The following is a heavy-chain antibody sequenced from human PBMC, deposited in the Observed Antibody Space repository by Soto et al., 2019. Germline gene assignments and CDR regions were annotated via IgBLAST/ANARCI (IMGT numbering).Heavy chain of an antibody. Sequence: SVKVSCKASGGSLSTNPISWVRQAPGQGLEWMGGTGSGTGPGNHAQKFQGRLTVTADKSTSTVYTELTNLSSEDTAVYYCARRHSGGFFRFFDSWGQGTLVTVSS. J-gene: IGHJ4*02. CDR3: ARRHSGGFFRFFDS. CDR1: GGSLSTNP. D-gene: IGHD2-15*01. V-gene: IGHV1-69*06. CDR2: TGSGTGPG.